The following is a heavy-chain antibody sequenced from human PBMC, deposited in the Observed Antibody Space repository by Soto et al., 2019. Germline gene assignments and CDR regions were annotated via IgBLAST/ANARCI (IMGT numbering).Heavy chain of an antibody. CDR3: AKTLAGGARYGMDV. V-gene: IGHV3-23*01. CDR2: ISGSGGST. CDR1: GFTFSSYV. J-gene: IGHJ6*02. Sequence: EVQLLESGGGLVQPGGSLRLSCAASGFTFSSYVMSWVRQAPGKGLEWVSAISGSGGSTYYADSVKGRFTISRDNSKNTLYLQTNSLRAEDTDVYYCAKTLAGGARYGMDVWGQGTTVTVSS.